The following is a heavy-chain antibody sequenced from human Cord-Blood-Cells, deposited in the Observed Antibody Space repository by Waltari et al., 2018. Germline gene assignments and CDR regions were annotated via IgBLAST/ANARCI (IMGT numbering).Heavy chain of an antibody. V-gene: IGHV4-4*07. CDR1: GGSISSYY. CDR3: ARSGYSSGWFDAFDI. D-gene: IGHD6-19*01. CDR2: IYTSGSN. Sequence: QVQLQESGPGLVKPSETLSLTCTVSGGSISSYYWSWIRQPAGKGLEWIGRIYTSGSNNYNPALKGRVTMSVDTSKNQFSLKLSSVTAADTAVYYCARSGYSSGWFDAFDIWGQGTMVTVSS. J-gene: IGHJ3*02.